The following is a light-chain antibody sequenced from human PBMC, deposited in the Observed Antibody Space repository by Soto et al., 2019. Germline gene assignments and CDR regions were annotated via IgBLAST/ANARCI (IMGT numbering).Light chain of an antibody. Sequence: EIVLTQSPATLSLSPGERATLSCRASQSVSSYLAWYQQKPGQAPRLLIYDASNRATGIPARFSGSGSGTDFTLTISSLESEDFAVYYCQQRSNWPVFGQGTKLEIK. CDR2: DAS. V-gene: IGKV3-11*01. CDR3: QQRSNWPV. CDR1: QSVSSY. J-gene: IGKJ2*01.